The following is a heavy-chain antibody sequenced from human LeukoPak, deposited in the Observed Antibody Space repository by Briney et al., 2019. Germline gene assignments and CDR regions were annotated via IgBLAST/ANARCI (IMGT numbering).Heavy chain of an antibody. CDR3: AKNAVYYYDLFDY. V-gene: IGHV3-33*05. CDR1: GFTFSSYG. CDR2: ISHDESNK. D-gene: IGHD3-22*01. Sequence: GGSLRLSCAASGFTFSSYGMHWVRQAPGTGLEWVALISHDESNKYYADSVKGRFTISRDNSKNTLYLQMNSLRAEDTAVYYCAKNAVYYYDLFDYWGQGTLVTVSS. J-gene: IGHJ4*02.